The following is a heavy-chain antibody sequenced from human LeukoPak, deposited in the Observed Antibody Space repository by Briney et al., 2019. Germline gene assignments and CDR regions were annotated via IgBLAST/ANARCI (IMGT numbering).Heavy chain of an antibody. CDR3: ARDLFLGTAVAARGIGMDV. Sequence: PSETLSLTCTVSGGSISSYYWSWIRQPPGKGLEWIGYIYYSGSTNYNPSLKSRVTISVDTSKNQFSLKLSSVTAADTAVYYCARDLFLGTAVAARGIGMDVWGQGTTVTVSS. CDR1: GGSISSYY. V-gene: IGHV4-59*01. J-gene: IGHJ6*02. CDR2: IYYSGST. D-gene: IGHD6-19*01.